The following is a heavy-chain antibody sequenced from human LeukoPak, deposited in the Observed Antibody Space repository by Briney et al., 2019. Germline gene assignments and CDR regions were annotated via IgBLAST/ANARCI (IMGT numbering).Heavy chain of an antibody. CDR3: AKDLGYYGSGSYYNQWLFDY. Sequence: PGRSLRLSCAASGFTFSSYGMHWVRQAPGNGLEWVAFIRFVVANKYYADSVKGRFTISRDNSKNPLYLQMNSLRAEDTAVYYCAKDLGYYGSGSYYNQWLFDYWGQGTLVPVSS. V-gene: IGHV3-30*02. J-gene: IGHJ4*02. CDR1: GFTFSSYG. CDR2: IRFVVANK. D-gene: IGHD3-10*01.